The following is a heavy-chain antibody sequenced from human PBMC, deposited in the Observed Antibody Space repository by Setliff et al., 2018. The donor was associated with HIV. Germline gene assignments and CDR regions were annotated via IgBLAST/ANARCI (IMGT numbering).Heavy chain of an antibody. Sequence: SVKVSCKVSGGTFTRNCISWVRQAPGQGLEWMGGILPFFDTANYAQKFQGRVTITADESTSTVHMELSSLTSEDTAVYYCARGLGSTRFDPWGQGTLVTVSS. D-gene: IGHD2-2*01. CDR3: ARGLGSTRFDP. CDR2: ILPFFDTA. V-gene: IGHV1-69*13. CDR1: GGTFTRNC. J-gene: IGHJ5*02.